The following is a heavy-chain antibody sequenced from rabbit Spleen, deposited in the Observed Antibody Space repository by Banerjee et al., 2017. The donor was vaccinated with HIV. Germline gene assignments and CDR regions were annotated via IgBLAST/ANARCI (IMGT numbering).Heavy chain of an antibody. D-gene: IGHD4-1*01. V-gene: IGHV1S45*01. J-gene: IGHJ4*01. CDR3: ARNPHVTTITNL. CDR2: MHTGAGGST. Sequence: QEQLEESGGDLVKPGASLTLTCTASGFSFSSGYWICWVRQAPGKGLEWIGCMHTGAGGSTYYASWAKGRFTISKTSSTTVTLQMTSLTAADTATYFCARNPHVTTITNLWGQGTLVTVS. CDR1: GFSFSSGYW.